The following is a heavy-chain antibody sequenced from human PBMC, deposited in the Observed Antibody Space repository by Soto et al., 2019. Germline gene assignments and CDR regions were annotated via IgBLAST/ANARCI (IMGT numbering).Heavy chain of an antibody. D-gene: IGHD1-1*01. CDR3: AKDRKTYNGNDFPYYYYGMDV. V-gene: IGHV3-30*18. CDR2: ISYDGSNK. CDR1: GFTFSSYG. Sequence: QVQLVESGGGVVQPGRSLRLSCAASGFTFSSYGMHWVRQAPGKGLEWVAVISYDGSNKYYADSVKGRFTISRDNSKNTLYLQMNSLRAEDTAVYYCAKDRKTYNGNDFPYYYYGMDVWGQGTTVTVSS. J-gene: IGHJ6*02.